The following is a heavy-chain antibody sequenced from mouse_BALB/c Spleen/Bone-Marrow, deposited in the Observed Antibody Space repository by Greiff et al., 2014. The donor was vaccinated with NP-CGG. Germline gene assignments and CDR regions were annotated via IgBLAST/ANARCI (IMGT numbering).Heavy chain of an antibody. CDR2: INPYNGAT. V-gene: IGHV1-31*01. CDR3: ARGYGNYDYWYFDV. D-gene: IGHD2-1*01. J-gene: IGHJ1*01. CDR1: GYSFTGYY. Sequence: VQLQQSGPELVEPGASVKISCKASGYSFTGYYMHWVKQSHVKSLEWIGRINPYNGATSYNQNFKDKASLTVDKSSSTAYMELHSLTSEDSAVYYCARGYGNYDYWYFDVWGAGTTVTVSS.